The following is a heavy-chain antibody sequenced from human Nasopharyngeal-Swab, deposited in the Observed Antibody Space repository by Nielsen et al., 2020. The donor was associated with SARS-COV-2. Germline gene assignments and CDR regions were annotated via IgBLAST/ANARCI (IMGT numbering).Heavy chain of an antibody. CDR2: INQDGSEN. CDR3: ARATRLPDY. Sequence: GGSLRLSCAASGFSLSDYYMSWFRQAPGRGLELVAIINQDGSENYSVDSLKGRFTVSRDNAENSLFLQMNSLRAEDTALYYCARATRLPDYWGQGTLVTVSS. CDR1: GFSLSDYY. V-gene: IGHV3-7*01. J-gene: IGHJ4*02. D-gene: IGHD6-6*01.